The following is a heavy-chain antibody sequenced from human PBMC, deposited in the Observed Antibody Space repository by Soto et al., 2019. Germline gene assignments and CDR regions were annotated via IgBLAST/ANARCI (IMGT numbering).Heavy chain of an antibody. CDR3: AAPPRY. D-gene: IGHD6-6*01. J-gene: IGHJ1*01. CDR2: MHDSGST. Sequence: QVQLQESGPGLVKPSETLSLTCTVSGASISSYYWNWIRQPPGKGLEWIGYMHDSGSTSYNPSLKMRVTISVDTSRNQLSLKLISVTAADTAVYYCAAPPRYWGQGILVTVSS. CDR1: GASISSYY. V-gene: IGHV4-59*01.